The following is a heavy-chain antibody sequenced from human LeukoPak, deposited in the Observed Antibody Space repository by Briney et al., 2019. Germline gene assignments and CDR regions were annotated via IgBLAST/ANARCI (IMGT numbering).Heavy chain of an antibody. CDR1: GGSISSYY. D-gene: IGHD5-18*01. Sequence: SETLSLTCTVSGGSISSYYWSWIRQPPGKGLEWIGYIYYSGSTNYNPSLKSRVTISVDTSKNQFSLKLSSVTAADTAVYYCASESAYGYGSSHAFDIWGQGTVVTVSS. CDR3: ASESAYGYGSSHAFDI. CDR2: IYYSGST. J-gene: IGHJ3*02. V-gene: IGHV4-59*01.